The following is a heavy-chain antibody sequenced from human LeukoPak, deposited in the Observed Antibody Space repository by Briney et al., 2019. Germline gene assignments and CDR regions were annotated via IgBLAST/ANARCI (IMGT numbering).Heavy chain of an antibody. CDR2: ISGSGGST. J-gene: IGHJ5*02. Sequence: PGGSLRLSCAASGFTFSSYAMSWVRQAPGKGLEWVSAISGSGGSTYYADSVKGRSTISRDNSKNTLYLQMNSLRAEDTAVYYCAKDRGFGFGEFEVWFDPWGQGTLVTVSS. CDR3: AKDRGFGFGEFEVWFDP. D-gene: IGHD3-10*01. CDR1: GFTFSSYA. V-gene: IGHV3-23*01.